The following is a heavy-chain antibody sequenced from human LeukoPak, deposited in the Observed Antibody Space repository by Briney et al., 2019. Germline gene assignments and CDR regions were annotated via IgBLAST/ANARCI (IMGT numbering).Heavy chain of an antibody. Sequence: GALRLSCAASGFTFSDYYMSWIRQAPGKGLEWVSYISSSSSYTNYADSVKGRFTISRDNAKNSLYLQMNSLRAEDTAVYYCARIRLRVFDYWGQGTLVTVSS. CDR2: ISSSSSYT. D-gene: IGHD2-21*01. CDR3: ARIRLRVFDY. V-gene: IGHV3-11*06. CDR1: GFTFSDYY. J-gene: IGHJ4*02.